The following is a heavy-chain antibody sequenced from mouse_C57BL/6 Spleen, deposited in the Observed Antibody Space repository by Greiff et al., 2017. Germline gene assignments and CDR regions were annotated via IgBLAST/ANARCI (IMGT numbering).Heavy chain of an antibody. CDR1: GYTFTDYY. CDR2: IYPGSGNT. J-gene: IGHJ4*01. CDR3: ARHYYGSSDYAMDY. V-gene: IGHV1-76*01. D-gene: IGHD1-1*01. Sequence: QVQLKESGAELVRPGASVKLSCKASGYTFTDYYINWVKQRPGQGLEWIARIYPGSGNTYYNEKFKGKATLTAEKSSSTAYMQLSSLTSEDSAVYFCARHYYGSSDYAMDYWGQGTSVTVSS.